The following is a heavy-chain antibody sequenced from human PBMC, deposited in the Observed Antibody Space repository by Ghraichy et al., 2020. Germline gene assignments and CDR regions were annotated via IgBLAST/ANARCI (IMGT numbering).Heavy chain of an antibody. J-gene: IGHJ2*01. CDR3: ARGRRITMIVVAKGGDGWYFDL. CDR2: INPSGGST. CDR1: GYTFTSYY. D-gene: IGHD3-22*01. V-gene: IGHV1-46*01. Sequence: ASVKVSCKASGYTFTSYYMHWVRQAPGQGLEWMGIINPSGGSTSYAQKFQGRVTMTRDTSTSTVYMELSSLRSEDTAVYYCARGRRITMIVVAKGGDGWYFDLWVRGTLVTVSS.